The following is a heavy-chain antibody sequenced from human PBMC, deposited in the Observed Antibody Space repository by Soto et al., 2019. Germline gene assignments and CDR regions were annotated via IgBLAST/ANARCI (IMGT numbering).Heavy chain of an antibody. D-gene: IGHD2-15*01. CDR2: TYYRSKWYN. J-gene: IGHJ4*02. CDR1: GDSVSSHSAA. CDR3: ARDDHCSGGSCYNLADY. V-gene: IGHV6-1*01. Sequence: SQTLSLTCAISGDSVSSHSAAWNWIRQSPSRGLEWLGRTYYRSKWYNDYAVSVKSRIIINPDTPKNQVSLQLNSVTPEDTAVYYCARDDHCSGGSCYNLADYWGQGTLVTVSS.